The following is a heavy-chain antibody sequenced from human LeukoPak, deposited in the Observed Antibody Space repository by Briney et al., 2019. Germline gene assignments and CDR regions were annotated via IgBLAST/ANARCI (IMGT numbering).Heavy chain of an antibody. D-gene: IGHD2-2*01. Sequence: ASVKVSCKASGYTLTSHGISWVRQAPGQGLEWMGWISAYNGNTNYAQKLQGSVTMPTDTSTSTAYMELRSLRSDDTAVYYCARDCSSTSCSVHYWGQGTLVTVSS. V-gene: IGHV1-18*04. CDR2: ISAYNGNT. CDR3: ARDCSSTSCSVHY. CDR1: GYTLTSHG. J-gene: IGHJ4*02.